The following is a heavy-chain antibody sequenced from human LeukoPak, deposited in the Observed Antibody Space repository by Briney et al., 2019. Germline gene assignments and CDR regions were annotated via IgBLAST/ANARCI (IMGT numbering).Heavy chain of an antibody. CDR2: INSDGSST. Sequence: PGGSLRLSCAASGFTFSSYWMHWVRQAPEKGLVWVSRINSDGSSTSYADSVKGRFTISRDNAKNTLYLQMNSLRAEDTAVYYCARDVKGYYDSSGSWGQGTLVTVSS. V-gene: IGHV3-74*01. CDR3: ARDVKGYYDSSGS. J-gene: IGHJ4*02. CDR1: GFTFSSYW. D-gene: IGHD3-22*01.